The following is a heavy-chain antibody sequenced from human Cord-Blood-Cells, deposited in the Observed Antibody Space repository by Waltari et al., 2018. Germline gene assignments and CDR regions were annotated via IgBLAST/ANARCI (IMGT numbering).Heavy chain of an antibody. J-gene: IGHJ4*02. CDR3: ARDSQITMVRGVISLDY. CDR1: GFTSRSYS. D-gene: IGHD3-10*01. Sequence: VQLVESGGGLVQPGGSLRLSCAASGFTSRSYSINWVRQAPRQGLEWVSYISSSSSTIYYADSVKGRFTISRDNAKNSLYLQMNSLRDEDTAVYYCARDSQITMVRGVISLDYWGQGTLVTVSS. V-gene: IGHV3-48*02. CDR2: ISSSSSTI.